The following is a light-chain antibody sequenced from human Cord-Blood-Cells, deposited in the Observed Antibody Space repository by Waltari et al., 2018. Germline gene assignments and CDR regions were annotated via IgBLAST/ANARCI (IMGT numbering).Light chain of an antibody. V-gene: IGLV2-8*01. CDR2: EVS. CDR1: SSAVGGSNY. Sequence: QSALTQPPSASGSPGQSVTISCTGTSSAVGGSNYDSWYQQHPGKAPKLMIYEVSTRPSGVPDRFSGSKSGNTASLTVSGLQAEDEADYYCSSYAGSNNLVFGGGTKLTVL. J-gene: IGLJ2*01. CDR3: SSYAGSNNLV.